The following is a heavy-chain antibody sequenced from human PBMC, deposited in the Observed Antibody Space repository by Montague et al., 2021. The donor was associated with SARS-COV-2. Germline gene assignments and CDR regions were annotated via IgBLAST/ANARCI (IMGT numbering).Heavy chain of an antibody. D-gene: IGHD2-2*02. J-gene: IGHJ5*02. CDR1: GGSISSSSYY. Sequence: SETLSLTCTVSGGSISSSSYYWGWIRQPPGKGLEWIGEINHSGSTNYNPSLKSRVTISVDTSKNQFSLKLSSVTAADTAVYYCASLTLGYCSSTSCYSDWFDPWGQGTLVTVSS. CDR2: INHSGST. CDR3: ASLTLGYCSSTSCYSDWFDP. V-gene: IGHV4-39*07.